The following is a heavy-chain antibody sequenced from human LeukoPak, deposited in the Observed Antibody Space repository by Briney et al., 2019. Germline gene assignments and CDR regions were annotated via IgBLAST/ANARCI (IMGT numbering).Heavy chain of an antibody. D-gene: IGHD6-13*01. J-gene: IGHJ5*02. CDR3: ARRARGSSWFDP. CDR2: IYNSGST. CDR1: GYSISSGYY. Sequence: SETLSLTCTVSGYSISSGYYWGWIRQPPGKGLEWIGSIYNSGSTYYNPSLKSRVTISVDTSKNQFSLKLSSVTAADTAVYYCARRARGSSWFDPWGQGTLVTVSS. V-gene: IGHV4-38-2*02.